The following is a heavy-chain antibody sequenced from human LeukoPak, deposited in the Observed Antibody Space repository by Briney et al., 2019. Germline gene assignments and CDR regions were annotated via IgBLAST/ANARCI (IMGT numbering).Heavy chain of an antibody. Sequence: SETLSLTCTVSGGSVISGGYYWSWIWQPPGKGLEWIGYIYYSGSTTYNPSLKSRVTISVDTSKNKFSLKLSSVTAADTAVYYCARVPISTTARGYFDYWGQGTLVTVSS. V-gene: IGHV4-61*08. J-gene: IGHJ4*02. D-gene: IGHD4-17*01. CDR3: ARVPISTTARGYFDY. CDR1: GGSVISGGYY. CDR2: IYYSGST.